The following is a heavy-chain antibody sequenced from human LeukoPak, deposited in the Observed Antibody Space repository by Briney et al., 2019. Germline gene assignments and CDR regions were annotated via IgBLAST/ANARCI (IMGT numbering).Heavy chain of an antibody. CDR2: INPDSGGT. CDR3: ARHTSTYLDQ. V-gene: IGHV1-2*02. D-gene: IGHD2-2*01. Sequence: GASVKVSCKASGYTFTNYGVTWVRQAPGQGLEWMGWINPDSGGTRYAQKFQGRVTMTRDTSTSTAYMELSRLGSDDTAVYFCARHTSTYLDQWGQGALVTVSS. CDR1: GYTFTNYG. J-gene: IGHJ4*02.